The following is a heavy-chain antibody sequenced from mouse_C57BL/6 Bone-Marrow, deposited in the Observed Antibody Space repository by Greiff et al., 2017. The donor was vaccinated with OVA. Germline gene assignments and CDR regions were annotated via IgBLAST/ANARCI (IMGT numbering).Heavy chain of an antibody. D-gene: IGHD4-1*01. CDR3: AREAGTPFDY. Sequence: VKLQESGAELARPGASVKLSCKASGYTFTSYGISWVKQRTGQGLEWIGEIYPRSGNTYYNEKFKGKATLTADKSSSTAYMELRSLTSEDSAVYFCAREAGTPFDYWGQGTTLTVSS. V-gene: IGHV1-81*01. CDR1: GYTFTSYG. CDR2: IYPRSGNT. J-gene: IGHJ2*01.